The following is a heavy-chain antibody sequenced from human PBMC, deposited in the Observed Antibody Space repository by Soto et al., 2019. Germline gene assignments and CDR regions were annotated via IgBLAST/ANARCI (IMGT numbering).Heavy chain of an antibody. CDR3: AKGYSGTPAAGLLRGYFDY. J-gene: IGHJ4*02. V-gene: IGHV3-30*18. Sequence: SLKLSCAASGYSLTSLCMHWVRQTPGKGLEWVAGIYLEGSDEYYADSVQGRFTLTRDNSKNTLYLQMNSLRHEDTAMYYCAKGYSGTPAAGLLRGYFDYWGKGALVTVSS. D-gene: IGHD6-13*01. CDR1: GYSLTSLC. CDR2: IYLEGSDE.